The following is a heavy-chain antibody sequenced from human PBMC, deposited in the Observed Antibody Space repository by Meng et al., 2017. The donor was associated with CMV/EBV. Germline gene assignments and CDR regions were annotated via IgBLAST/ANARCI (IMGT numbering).Heavy chain of an antibody. CDR2: INPNSGGT. D-gene: IGHD6-13*01. J-gene: IGHJ4*02. CDR3: ARDSRAAAGTDY. CDR1: GYTFTGYY. V-gene: IGHV1-2*02. Sequence: CKASGYTFTGYYRHWVRQATGQGREWMGWINPNSGGTNYAQKFQGRVTMTKDTSISTAYMELSRLRSDDTAVYYCARDSRAAAGTDYWGQGTLVTVSS.